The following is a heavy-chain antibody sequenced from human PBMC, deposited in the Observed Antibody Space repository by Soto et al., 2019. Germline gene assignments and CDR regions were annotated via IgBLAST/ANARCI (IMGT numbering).Heavy chain of an antibody. J-gene: IGHJ5*02. CDR1: GYTFTSYY. CDR3: ARDKTERARVNGTAPAGFDP. CDR2: INPSGGST. Sequence: ASVKVSCKASGYTFTSYYMHWVRQAPGQGLEWMGIINPSGGSTSYAQKFQGRVTMTRDTSTSTVYMELSSLRSEDTAVYYCARDKTERARVNGTAPAGFDPWGQGTLVTVSS. D-gene: IGHD1-1*01. V-gene: IGHV1-46*01.